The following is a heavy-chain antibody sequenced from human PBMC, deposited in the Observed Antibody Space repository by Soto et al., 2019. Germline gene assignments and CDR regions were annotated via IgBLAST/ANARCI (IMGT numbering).Heavy chain of an antibody. CDR2: ISGSGGST. V-gene: IGHV3-23*04. CDR3: AKDAGGCELLKVRYFDY. CDR1: GFTFSSYA. D-gene: IGHD1-26*01. Sequence: EVQLVESGGGLVKPGGSLRLSSAASGFTFSSYAKSWVRQAPGKGLEWVSAISGSGGSTYYADSVKGRFTISRDNSKNTLYLQMNSLRAEDTAVYYCAKDAGGCELLKVRYFDYWGQGTLVTVSS. J-gene: IGHJ4*02.